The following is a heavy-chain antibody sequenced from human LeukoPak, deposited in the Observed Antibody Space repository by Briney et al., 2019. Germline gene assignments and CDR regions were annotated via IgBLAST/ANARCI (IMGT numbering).Heavy chain of an antibody. CDR3: ARVRRWLQPSVYYYYYMDV. D-gene: IGHD5-24*01. CDR2: INHSGST. CDR1: GGSFSGYY. V-gene: IGHV4-34*01. Sequence: SETLSLTCAVYGGSFSGYYWSWIRQPPGKGLEWIGEINHSGSTNYNPSLKSRVTISVDTSKNQFSLKLSSVTAVDTAVYYCARVRRWLQPSVYYYYYMDVWGKGTTVTVSS. J-gene: IGHJ6*03.